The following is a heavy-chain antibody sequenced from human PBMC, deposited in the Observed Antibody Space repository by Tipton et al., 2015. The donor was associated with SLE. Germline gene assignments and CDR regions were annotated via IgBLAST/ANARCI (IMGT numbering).Heavy chain of an antibody. Sequence: SLRLSCVASGFSFSDYYMTWVRQAPGKGLEWVANIKHDGSAKNYVDSVKGRFTISRDNAKNSVYLQMNSLRAEDTAVYYCAREYFWAFDIWGQGTMVTVSS. D-gene: IGHD2/OR15-2a*01. V-gene: IGHV3-7*01. CDR1: GFSFSDYY. CDR3: AREYFWAFDI. J-gene: IGHJ3*02. CDR2: IKHDGSAK.